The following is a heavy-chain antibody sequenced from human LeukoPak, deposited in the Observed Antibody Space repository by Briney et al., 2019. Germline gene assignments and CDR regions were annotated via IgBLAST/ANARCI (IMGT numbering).Heavy chain of an antibody. CDR3: ARVYRHIPIDN. D-gene: IGHD2-2*01. CDR1: GFTFSRYW. V-gene: IGHV3-7*01. Sequence: GGSLRLSCAASGFTFSRYWMMWVRQAPGKGLEWVANIKEDGSEKYYVDSVKGRFTISRDNARNSLHLEMNSLRAEDAALYYCARVYRHIPIDNWGQGTLVTVSS. CDR2: IKEDGSEK. J-gene: IGHJ4*02.